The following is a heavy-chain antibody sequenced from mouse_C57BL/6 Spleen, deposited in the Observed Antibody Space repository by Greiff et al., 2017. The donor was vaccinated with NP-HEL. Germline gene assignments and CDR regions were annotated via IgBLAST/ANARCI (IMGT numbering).Heavy chain of an antibody. D-gene: IGHD2-4*01. CDR1: GYSITSGYY. CDR2: ISYDGSN. CDR3: AGERILYDYDEGFAY. J-gene: IGHJ3*01. V-gene: IGHV3-6*01. Sequence: EVQLQESGPGLVKPSQSLSLTCSVTGYSITSGYYWNWIRQFPGNKLEWMGYISYDGSNNYNPSLKNRISITRDTSKNQFFLKLNSVTTEDTATYYCAGERILYDYDEGFAYWGQGTLVTVSA.